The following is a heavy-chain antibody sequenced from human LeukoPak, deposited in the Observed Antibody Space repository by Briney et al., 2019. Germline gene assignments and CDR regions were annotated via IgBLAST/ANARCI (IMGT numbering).Heavy chain of an antibody. J-gene: IGHJ3*01. CDR1: GYTFSGYY. D-gene: IGHD6-19*01. CDR2: INPNNGET. V-gene: IGHV1-2*02. Sequence: ASVKVSCKASGYTFSGYYMHWVRQAPGQGLEWMGWINPNNGETKYAQKFQGRVTMTRDTSIRTAYMELSRLISDDTAVYYRARDLQLYSGGWYGASDFWGQGTMVTVSS. CDR3: ARDLQLYSGGWYGASDF.